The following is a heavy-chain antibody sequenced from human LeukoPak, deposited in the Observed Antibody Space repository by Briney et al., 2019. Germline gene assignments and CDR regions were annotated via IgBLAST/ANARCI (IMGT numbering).Heavy chain of an antibody. Sequence: GESLKISCKGYGYSFTSYWIGWVRQMPGKGLEWMGIIYPADSNTRYSPSFQGQVTISADKSISTAYLQWSSLKASDTAMYYCARQFKGWGRYYYYYMDVWGKGTTVTVSS. CDR2: IYPADSNT. J-gene: IGHJ6*03. V-gene: IGHV5-51*01. CDR3: ARQFKGWGRYYYYYMDV. D-gene: IGHD6-19*01. CDR1: GYSFTSYW.